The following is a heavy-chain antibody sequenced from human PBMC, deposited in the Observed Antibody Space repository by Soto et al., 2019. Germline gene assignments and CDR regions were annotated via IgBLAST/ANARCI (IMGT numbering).Heavy chain of an antibody. J-gene: IGHJ4*02. V-gene: IGHV3-23*01. CDR3: AKGGSSGWPGGEDF. D-gene: IGHD6-19*01. CDR1: GFTFSNYA. CDR2: ITSDGSTT. Sequence: EVQLLESGGGLVQPGGSLRLSCVVSGFTFSNYAMSWVRKTPGKGLEWVSGITSDGSTTWYADFVEGRFTISRDNSKHTVYLQLNSPRGEDAAVYFCAKGGSSGWPGGEDFWGQGTMVTVSS.